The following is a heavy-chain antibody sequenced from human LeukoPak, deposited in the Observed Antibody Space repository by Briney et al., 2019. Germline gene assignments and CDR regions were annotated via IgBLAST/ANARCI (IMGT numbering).Heavy chain of an antibody. CDR2: IYSRRST. V-gene: IGHV4-4*07. D-gene: IGHD3-16*01. CDR3: ARDSGATGEVKFDP. Sequence: SETLSLTCTVSGGSISSYYWSWIRQPAGKGLEWIGRIYSRRSTITYNPSLKSRVTMSIDTPKNQFSLNLTFVTAADTAVYYCARDSGATGEVKFDPWGQGTLVTVSS. CDR1: GGSISSYY. J-gene: IGHJ5*02.